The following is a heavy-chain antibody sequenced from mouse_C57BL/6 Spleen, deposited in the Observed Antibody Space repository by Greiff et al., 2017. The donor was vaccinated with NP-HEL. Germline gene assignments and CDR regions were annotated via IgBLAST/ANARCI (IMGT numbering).Heavy chain of an antibody. J-gene: IGHJ2*01. Sequence: QVQLQQSGAELVRPGASVKLSCKASGYTFTDYYINWVKQRPGQGLEWIARIYPGSGNTYYNEKFKGKATLTAEKSSSTAYMQLSSLTSEDSAVYFCARCGYYGSSYEGYFDYWGQGTTLTVSS. CDR3: ARCGYYGSSYEGYFDY. V-gene: IGHV1-76*01. D-gene: IGHD1-1*01. CDR1: GYTFTDYY. CDR2: IYPGSGNT.